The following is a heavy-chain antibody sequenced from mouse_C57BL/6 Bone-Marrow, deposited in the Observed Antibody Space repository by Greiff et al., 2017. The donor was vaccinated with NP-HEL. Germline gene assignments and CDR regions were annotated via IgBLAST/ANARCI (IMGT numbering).Heavy chain of an antibody. CDR2: IHPNSGST. CDR3: TRWHYGGRGDYLDY. V-gene: IGHV1-64*01. D-gene: IGHD1-1*01. Sequence: QVQLQQSGAELVKPGASVKLSCKASGYTFTSYWMHWVKQRPGQGLEWIGMIHPNSGSTNYNEKFKSKATLTVDKSSSTAYMQLSSLTSEDSAVYYCTRWHYGGRGDYLDYWGQGTTLTVSS. J-gene: IGHJ2*01. CDR1: GYTFTSYW.